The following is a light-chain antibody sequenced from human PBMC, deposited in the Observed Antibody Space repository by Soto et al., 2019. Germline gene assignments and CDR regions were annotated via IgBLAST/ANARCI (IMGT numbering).Light chain of an antibody. J-gene: IGKJ4*01. CDR1: QSISSY. CDR2: DAS. Sequence: EVGMTQSPASLSLSPGERATLSCRASQSISSYLAWYQQKPGQAPRRLIYDASNRATGIPARFSGSGSGTDFTLTISSLEPEDFAVYYCQQHDNWPPLTFGGGTKVEI. CDR3: QQHDNWPPLT. V-gene: IGKV3-11*01.